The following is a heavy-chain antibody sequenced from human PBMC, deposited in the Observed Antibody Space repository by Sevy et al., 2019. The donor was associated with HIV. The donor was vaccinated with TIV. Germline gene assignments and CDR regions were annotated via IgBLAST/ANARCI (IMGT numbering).Heavy chain of an antibody. V-gene: IGHV3-30*03. CDR2: ISYDGSNN. CDR1: GFTFSSYG. CDR3: ATDAGEAVASYFDY. D-gene: IGHD6-19*01. Sequence: GGSLRLSCAASGFTFSSYGMHWVRQAPGKGLEWVAVISYDGSNNYYADSVKGRFTISRDNSKNTLYLQMNSLRAEDTAVYYCATDAGEAVASYFDYWGQGTLVTVSS. J-gene: IGHJ4*02.